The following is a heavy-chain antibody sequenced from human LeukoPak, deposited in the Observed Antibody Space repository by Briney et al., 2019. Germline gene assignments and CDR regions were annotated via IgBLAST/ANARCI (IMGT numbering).Heavy chain of an antibody. CDR1: GGSFSGYY. CDR3: ARLERTVALLYY. V-gene: IGHV4-34*01. D-gene: IGHD6-19*01. CDR2: INHSGST. Sequence: KSSETLSLTCAVYGGSFSGYYWSWIRQPPGKGLEWIGEINHSGSTNYNPSLKSRVTISVDTSKNQFSLKLSSVTAADTAVYYCARLERTVALLYYWGQGTLVTVSS. J-gene: IGHJ4*02.